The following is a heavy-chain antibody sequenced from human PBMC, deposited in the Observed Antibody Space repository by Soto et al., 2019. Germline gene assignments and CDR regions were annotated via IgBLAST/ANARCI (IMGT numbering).Heavy chain of an antibody. J-gene: IGHJ4*02. CDR2: ISGSGGST. Sequence: GGSLRLSCAASGFTFSSYAMSWVRQAPGKGLEWVSAISGSGGSTYYADPVKGRFTISRDNSKNTLYLQMNSLRAEDTAVYYCAKGTGRHTMIVVVITTDYWGQGTLVTVSS. CDR1: GFTFSSYA. D-gene: IGHD3-22*01. CDR3: AKGTGRHTMIVVVITTDY. V-gene: IGHV3-23*01.